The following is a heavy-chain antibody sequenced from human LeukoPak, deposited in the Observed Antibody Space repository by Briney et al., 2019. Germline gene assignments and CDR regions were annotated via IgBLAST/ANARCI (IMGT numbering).Heavy chain of an antibody. V-gene: IGHV3-7*01. D-gene: IGHD3-22*01. CDR2: IKQDGSEK. CDR3: ARVDNYYDSSGYCNFDY. CDR1: GFTFSSYW. Sequence: GGSLRLSCAASGFTFSSYWMSWVRQAPGKGLEWVANIKQDGSEKYYVDSVKGRFTISRDNAKNSLYLQMNSLRAEDTAVYYCARVDNYYDSSGYCNFDYWGQGTLVTVSS. J-gene: IGHJ4*02.